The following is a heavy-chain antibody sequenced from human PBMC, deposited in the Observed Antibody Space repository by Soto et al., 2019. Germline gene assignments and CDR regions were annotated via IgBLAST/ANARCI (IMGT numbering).Heavy chain of an antibody. Sequence: GGSLRLSCAASGFTFSGSAMHWVRQASGKGLERVGRIRSKANSYATAYAAPVRGRFTISRDDSKNTTYLQMNSLKTEDTAVYYCTMTTVTKEKFDYWGQGSLVTVSS. CDR1: GFTFSGSA. V-gene: IGHV3-73*01. D-gene: IGHD4-17*01. CDR2: IRSKANSYAT. CDR3: TMTTVTKEKFDY. J-gene: IGHJ4*02.